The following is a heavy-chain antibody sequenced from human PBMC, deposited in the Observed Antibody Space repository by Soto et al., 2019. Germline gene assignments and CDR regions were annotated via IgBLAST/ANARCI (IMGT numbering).Heavy chain of an antibody. J-gene: IGHJ4*02. CDR2: ISINSNHK. CDR1: GFTFSDFY. V-gene: IGHV3-11*06. D-gene: IGHD2-21*01. CDR3: VRVGGGGQFDY. Sequence: QIKLVESGGGLVQPGGSLRLSCAASGFTFSDFYMTWVRQAPGKGLEWLSYISINSNHKAYGDAVKGRHTISRDNAKNSLYLQMNSLRADDTAVYYCVRVGGGGQFDYWGQGTLVTVAS.